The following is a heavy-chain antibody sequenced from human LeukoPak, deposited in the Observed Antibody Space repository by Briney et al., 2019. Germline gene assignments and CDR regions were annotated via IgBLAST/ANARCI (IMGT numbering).Heavy chain of an antibody. D-gene: IGHD2-21*02. Sequence: GGSLRLSCAASGFTFSSYSMNWVRQAPGKGLEWVSYISSSSSTIYYTDSVKGRFTISRDNAKNSLYLQMNSLRAEDTAVYYCARDRMAYCGGDCYPDAFDIWGQGTMVTVSS. V-gene: IGHV3-48*01. J-gene: IGHJ3*02. CDR1: GFTFSSYS. CDR2: ISSSSSTI. CDR3: ARDRMAYCGGDCYPDAFDI.